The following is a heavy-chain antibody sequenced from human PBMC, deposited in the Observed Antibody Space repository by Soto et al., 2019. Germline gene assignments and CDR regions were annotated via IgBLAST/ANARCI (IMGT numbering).Heavy chain of an antibody. J-gene: IGHJ4*02. CDR1: GYTFVSYG. CDR2: INPYNGHT. D-gene: IGHD2-15*01. CDR3: ARDLTVVAATWAFGS. V-gene: IGHV1-18*01. Sequence: QVQLMQSGAEVKKPGASVKVSCENSGYTFVSYGVNWVRQAPGQGLEWMGWINPYNGHTVYAQTLQGRVTMTTDTSSSTAYMELRSLRSDDTAVYYCARDLTVVAATWAFGSWGQGTLVTVTS.